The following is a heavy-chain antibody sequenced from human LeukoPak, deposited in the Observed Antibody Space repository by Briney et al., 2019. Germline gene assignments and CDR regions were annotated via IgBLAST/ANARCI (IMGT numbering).Heavy chain of an antibody. CDR1: GGSITTTDFD. D-gene: IGHD1-26*01. Sequence: SETLSLTCAVSGGSITTTDFDWAWLRQPPGQGFEWIATISSSGKAYYYPSLMSRVTISIDTSKNQFSLDVTSVTAADTGLFYCARFKGGTGFDYWGRGILVIVS. J-gene: IGHJ4*02. CDR2: ISSSGKA. V-gene: IGHV4-39*01. CDR3: ARFKGGTGFDY.